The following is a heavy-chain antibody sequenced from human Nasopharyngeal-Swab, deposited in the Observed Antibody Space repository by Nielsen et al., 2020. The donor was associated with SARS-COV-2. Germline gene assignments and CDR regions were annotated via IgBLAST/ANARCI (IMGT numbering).Heavy chain of an antibody. Sequence: GVSLTISCAASGFTFGTYSMNWVRQAPGKGLEWVSSISSSTYIYYADSVKGRFTISRGNAKNSLYLQMNSLRAEDTAVYYCAGAYGSGSYFAFDLWGQGTMVTVSS. CDR2: ISSSTYI. J-gene: IGHJ3*01. D-gene: IGHD3-10*01. CDR3: AGAYGSGSYFAFDL. CDR1: GFTFGTYS. V-gene: IGHV3-21*01.